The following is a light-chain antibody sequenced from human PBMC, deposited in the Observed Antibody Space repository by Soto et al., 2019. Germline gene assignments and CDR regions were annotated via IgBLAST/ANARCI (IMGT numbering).Light chain of an antibody. CDR3: CSYAGSSTNYV. CDR2: EVN. CDR1: SSDVGSYNL. Sequence: QSVLTQPASVSGSPGQSITISCTGTSSDVGSYNLVSWYQQHPGKAPKLMIYEVNKRPSGVSNRFSGSKSGNTASLKISGLQAEDEADYYCCSYAGSSTNYVFGTGTKVTVL. V-gene: IGLV2-23*02. J-gene: IGLJ1*01.